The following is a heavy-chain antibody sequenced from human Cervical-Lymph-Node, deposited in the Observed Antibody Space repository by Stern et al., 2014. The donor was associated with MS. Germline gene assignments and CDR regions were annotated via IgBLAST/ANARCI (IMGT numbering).Heavy chain of an antibody. Sequence: VQLVESGAEVKKPGASVKVSCKPSGYTFTDYYVHWVRQAPGQGLEWMGRMNPNSGGTNYAQKFQGRVTMTRDTSINTAYMELSRLTSDDTAVYYCARDVGSSWYGVYWGQGTRVTVSS. V-gene: IGHV1-2*06. D-gene: IGHD6-13*01. CDR1: GYTFTDYY. J-gene: IGHJ4*02. CDR3: ARDVGSSWYGVY. CDR2: MNPNSGGT.